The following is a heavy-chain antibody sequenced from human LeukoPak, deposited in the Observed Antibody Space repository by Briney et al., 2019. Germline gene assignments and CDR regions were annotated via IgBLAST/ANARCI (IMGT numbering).Heavy chain of an antibody. CDR2: INHSGST. V-gene: IGHV4-34*01. CDR3: ARMAYSRSLWARDY. CDR1: GGSFSGYY. D-gene: IGHD6-6*01. J-gene: IGHJ4*02. Sequence: SETLSLTCAVYGGSFSGYYWSWIRRPPGKGLEWNGEINHSGSTNYNPSLKSRVTISVNTSKNQFSLKLSSVSAADTAVYYCARMAYSRSLWARDYWGQGTLVTVSS.